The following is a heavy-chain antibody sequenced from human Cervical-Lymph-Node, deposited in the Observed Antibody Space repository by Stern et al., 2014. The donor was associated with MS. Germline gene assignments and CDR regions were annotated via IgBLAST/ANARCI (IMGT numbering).Heavy chain of an antibody. J-gene: IGHJ5*01. CDR3: AREWIYEVSWFDS. D-gene: IGHD5/OR15-5a*01. V-gene: IGHV4-61*02. CDR1: GGSISSGSHY. Sequence: QLQLQESGPGLVKPSQTLSLTCTVSGGSISSGSHYWSWLRQPAGKGLEWVGGIYSTGRADDNPSFKGRVTMSVDTSKDQFSRERRSVTAADTAMYYCAREWIYEVSWFDSWGQGSLVIVSS. CDR2: IYSTGRA.